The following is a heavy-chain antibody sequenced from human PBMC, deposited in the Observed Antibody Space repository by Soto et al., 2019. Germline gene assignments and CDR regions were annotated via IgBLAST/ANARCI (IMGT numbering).Heavy chain of an antibody. D-gene: IGHD3-3*01. Sequence: QLQLQESGPGLVKPSETLSLTCTVSGGSISSSSYYWGWIRQPPGKGLEWIGSIYYSGSTYYNPSLKSRVTISVDTSKNQFSRKLSSVTAADTAVYYCARRTRSLFGVVIPDDYWGQGTLVTVSS. J-gene: IGHJ4*02. CDR1: GGSISSSSYY. V-gene: IGHV4-39*01. CDR3: ARRTRSLFGVVIPDDY. CDR2: IYYSGST.